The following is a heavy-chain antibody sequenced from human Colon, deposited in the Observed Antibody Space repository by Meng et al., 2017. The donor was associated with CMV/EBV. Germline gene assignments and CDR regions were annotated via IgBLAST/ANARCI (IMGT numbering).Heavy chain of an antibody. CDR3: ARDLTNKWFYY. Sequence: QMQLPESGPGLVKPAETLSLTCTASGDPISSGSHSWAWFRQPPGKRLEWIGSMYFSGIADYNPSLKSRVTISLHATQKQFSLRLTSVTAADSAVYFCARDLTNKWFYYWGQGTLVTVSS. CDR1: GDPISSGSHS. D-gene: IGHD1-26*01. J-gene: IGHJ4*02. V-gene: IGHV4-39*07. CDR2: MYFSGIA.